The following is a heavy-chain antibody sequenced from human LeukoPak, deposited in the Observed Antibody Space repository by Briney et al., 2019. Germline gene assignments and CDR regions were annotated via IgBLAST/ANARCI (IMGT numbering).Heavy chain of an antibody. V-gene: IGHV1-69*05. CDR3: AKAHYYDSSGYLETRYYYDYYGMDV. CDR1: GGTFSSYA. J-gene: IGHJ6*02. Sequence: GASVKVSCKASGGTFSSYAISWVRQAPGQGLEWMGGIIPIFGTANYAQKFQGRVTITTDESTSTAYMELSSLRSEDTAVYYCAKAHYYDSSGYLETRYYYDYYGMDVWGQGTTVTVSS. CDR2: IIPIFGTA. D-gene: IGHD3-22*01.